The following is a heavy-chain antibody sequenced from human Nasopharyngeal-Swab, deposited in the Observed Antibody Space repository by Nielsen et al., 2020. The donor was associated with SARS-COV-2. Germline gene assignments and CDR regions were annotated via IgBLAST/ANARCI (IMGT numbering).Heavy chain of an antibody. CDR1: GYTFTSYA. CDR2: INTNTGNP. J-gene: IGHJ4*02. V-gene: IGHV7-4-1*02. Sequence: ASVKVSCKASGYTFTSYAMHWVRQAPGQRLEWMGWINTNTGNPTYAQGFTGRFVFSLDTSVSTAYLQISSLKAEDTAVYYCARDQLTGYSSGWFTFDYWGQGTLVTVSS. D-gene: IGHD6-19*01. CDR3: ARDQLTGYSSGWFTFDY.